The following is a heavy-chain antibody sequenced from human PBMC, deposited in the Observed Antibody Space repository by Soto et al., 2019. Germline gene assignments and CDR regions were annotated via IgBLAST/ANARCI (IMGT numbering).Heavy chain of an antibody. V-gene: IGHV3-9*01. CDR3: VKVQTTAGSLFAAFDI. CDR2: ISWNGIST. D-gene: IGHD4-17*01. CDR1: GFTFDDYG. Sequence: EVQLVESGGGLVQPGRSLRLSCAASGFTFDDYGIHWVRQAPGKGLEWVSGISWNGISTDYADSVKGRFTISRDNAKNPRYLQMNRLRAEYTALYYCVKVQTTAGSLFAAFDIWGQGTMVTVSS. J-gene: IGHJ3*02.